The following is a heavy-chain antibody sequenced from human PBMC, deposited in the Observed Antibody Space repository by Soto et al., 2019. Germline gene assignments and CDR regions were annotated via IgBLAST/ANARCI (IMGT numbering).Heavy chain of an antibody. CDR1: VFTFSSYA. V-gene: IGHV3-23*01. Sequence: GGSLRLSCAASVFTFSSYAMSWVRQAPGKGLEWVSAISGSGGSTYYADSVKGRFTISRDNSKNTLYLQMNSLRAEDTAVYYCAKDRRYDIVVVVAATFLDVWGKGTTVTVSS. CDR2: ISGSGGST. J-gene: IGHJ6*04. D-gene: IGHD2-15*01. CDR3: AKDRRYDIVVVVAATFLDV.